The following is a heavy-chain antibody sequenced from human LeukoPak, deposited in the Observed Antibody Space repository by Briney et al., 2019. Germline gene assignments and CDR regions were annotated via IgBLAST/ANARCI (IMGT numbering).Heavy chain of an antibody. J-gene: IGHJ4*02. Sequence: GGSLRLSSIDTGFTFHTYDKRCYRQAPGKGLEWIIVISSDGTNKYYADPVKGRFTISRDNSKNTLYLPMNSLRAEDAAVYICARVTSDYSKFDDRGQGTLVTVSS. D-gene: IGHD4-11*01. CDR2: ISSDGTNK. V-gene: IGHV3-30-3*01. CDR3: ARVTSDYSKFDD. CDR1: GFTFHTYD.